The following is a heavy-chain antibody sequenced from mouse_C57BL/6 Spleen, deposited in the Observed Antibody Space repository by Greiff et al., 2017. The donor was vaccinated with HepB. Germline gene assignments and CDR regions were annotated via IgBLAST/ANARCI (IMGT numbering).Heavy chain of an antibody. D-gene: IGHD1-1*01. CDR1: GYTFTSYW. CDR3: VLGSSYRYYAMDY. J-gene: IGHJ4*01. Sequence: QVQLQQPGAELVKPGASVKMSCKASGYTFTSYWITWVKQRPGQGLEWIGDIYPGSGSTNYNEKFKSKATLTVDTSSSTAYMQLSSLTSEDSAVYYCVLGSSYRYYAMDYWGQGTSVTVSS. V-gene: IGHV1-55*01. CDR2: IYPGSGST.